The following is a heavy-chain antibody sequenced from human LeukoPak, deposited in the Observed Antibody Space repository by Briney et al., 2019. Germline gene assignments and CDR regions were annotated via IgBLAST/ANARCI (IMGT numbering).Heavy chain of an antibody. D-gene: IGHD2-2*02. Sequence: SETLSLTCTVSGGSISSYYWSWIRRPPGKGLEWIGYIYYSGSTNYNPSLKSRVTISVDTSKNQFSLKLSSVTAADTAVYYCARDRGIVVVPAAIYGASYYYYGMDVWGKGTTVTVSS. CDR1: GGSISSYY. CDR3: ARDRGIVVVPAAIYGASYYYYGMDV. V-gene: IGHV4-59*01. J-gene: IGHJ6*04. CDR2: IYYSGST.